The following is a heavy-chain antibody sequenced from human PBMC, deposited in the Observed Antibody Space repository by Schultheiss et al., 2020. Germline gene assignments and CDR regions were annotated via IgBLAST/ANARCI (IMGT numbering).Heavy chain of an antibody. V-gene: IGHV3-NL1*01. CDR2: IYSGGST. D-gene: IGHD7-27*01. CDR3: AKGELGQTLIFDY. J-gene: IGHJ4*02. CDR1: GFTFSSYG. Sequence: GGSLRLSCAASGFTFSSYGMHWVRQAPGKGLEWVAVIYSGGSTYYADSVKGRFTISRDNSKNTLYLQMNSLRAEDTAVYYCAKGELGQTLIFDYWGQGTLVTVSS.